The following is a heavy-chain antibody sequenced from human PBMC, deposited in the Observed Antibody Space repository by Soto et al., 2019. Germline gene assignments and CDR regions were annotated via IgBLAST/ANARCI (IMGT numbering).Heavy chain of an antibody. Sequence: EVQLVESGGGLVKPGGSLRLSCAASGFTFSSYSMNWVRQAPGKGLEWVSSISSSSSYIYYADSVKGRFTISRDNAKNSLYLKMNSLRAEDKAVYYCASMPREYSGYDLGYWGQGSLVTVSS. CDR1: GFTFSSYS. J-gene: IGHJ4*02. CDR3: ASMPREYSGYDLGY. V-gene: IGHV3-21*01. CDR2: ISSSSSYI. D-gene: IGHD5-12*01.